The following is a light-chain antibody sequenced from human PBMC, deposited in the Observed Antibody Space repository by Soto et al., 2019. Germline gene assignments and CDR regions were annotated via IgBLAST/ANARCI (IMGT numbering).Light chain of an antibody. CDR1: KLGDKY. CDR3: QAWDSSTDVV. Sequence: SYELTQPPSVSVSRGQTASITCSGDKLGDKYTCWYQQKPGQSPVLVIYQHSQRPSGIPERFSGSNSGNTATLTISGTQAMDEADYYCQAWDSSTDVVFGGGTKLPVL. V-gene: IGLV3-1*01. CDR2: QHS. J-gene: IGLJ2*01.